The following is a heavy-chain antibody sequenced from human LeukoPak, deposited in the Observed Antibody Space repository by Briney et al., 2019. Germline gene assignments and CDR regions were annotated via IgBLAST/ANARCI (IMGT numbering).Heavy chain of an antibody. J-gene: IGHJ6*03. V-gene: IGHV3-66*01. CDR3: AGYGGSYPYYMDV. D-gene: IGHD1-26*01. Sequence: GGSLRLSCAASGFTFSGSAMHWVRQAPGKGLEWVSVMYTLGNTNYADSVRGRFTISRDNSKNTLYLQMNSLRAEDTAVYYCAGYGGSYPYYMDVWGKGTTVTISS. CDR1: GFTFSGSA. CDR2: MYTLGNT.